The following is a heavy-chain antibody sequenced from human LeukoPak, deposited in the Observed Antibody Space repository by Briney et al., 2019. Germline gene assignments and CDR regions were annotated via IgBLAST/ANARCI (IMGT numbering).Heavy chain of an antibody. CDR1: GASINSSPYY. Sequence: SETLSLTCSVSGASINSSPYYWTWIRQPAGRGLEWIGHIFTTGPGSYNPSLRSRVTISRDTSKNEFSLSLNSVTAADTAVYYCAGSWNAERSFDPWGQGTLVTVSS. CDR2: IFTTGPG. CDR3: AGSWNAERSFDP. D-gene: IGHD1-1*01. J-gene: IGHJ5*02. V-gene: IGHV4-61*09.